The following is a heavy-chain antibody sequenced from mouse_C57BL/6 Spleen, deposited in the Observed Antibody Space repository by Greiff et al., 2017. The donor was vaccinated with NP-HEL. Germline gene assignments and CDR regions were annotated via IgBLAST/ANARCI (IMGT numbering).Heavy chain of an antibody. Sequence: EVHLVESGEGLVKPGGSLKLSCAASGFTFSSYAMSWVRQTPEKRLEWVAYISSGGDYIYYADTVKGRFTISRDNARNTLYLQMSSLKSEDTAMYYCTRGGGWSYYFDYWGQGTTLTVSS. CDR3: TRGGGWSYYFDY. V-gene: IGHV5-9-1*02. CDR2: ISSGGDYI. D-gene: IGHD3-3*01. J-gene: IGHJ2*01. CDR1: GFTFSSYA.